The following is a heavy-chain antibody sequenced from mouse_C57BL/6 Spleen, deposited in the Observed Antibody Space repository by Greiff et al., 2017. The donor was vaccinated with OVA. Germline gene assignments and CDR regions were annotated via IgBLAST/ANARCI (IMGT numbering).Heavy chain of an antibody. CDR3: ARRLLTGTGYFDV. J-gene: IGHJ1*03. D-gene: IGHD4-1*01. Sequence: VQLQESGAELARPGASVKMPCKASGYTFTSYTMHWVKQRPGQGLEWIGYINPSSGYTKYNQKFKDKATLTADKSSSTAYMQLSSLTSEDSAVYYCARRLLTGTGYFDVWGTGTTVTVSS. V-gene: IGHV1-4*01. CDR1: GYTFTSYT. CDR2: INPSSGYT.